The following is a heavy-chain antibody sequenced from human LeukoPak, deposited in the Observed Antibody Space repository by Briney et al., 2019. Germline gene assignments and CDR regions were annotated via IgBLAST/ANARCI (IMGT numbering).Heavy chain of an antibody. D-gene: IGHD2-8*01. CDR1: DYCSAVSW. CDR2: IFPGDSDT. CDR3: ARSHYRHALDS. J-gene: IGHJ5*01. V-gene: IGHV5-51*01. Sequence: GESLKISCKASDYCSAVSWIGGARQMPGKGLEWMGLIFPGDSDTRYSPSFQGQVTISVDKSFNTAYLQWSSLKASDTAICYRARSHYRHALDSWGQGTLVTVSS.